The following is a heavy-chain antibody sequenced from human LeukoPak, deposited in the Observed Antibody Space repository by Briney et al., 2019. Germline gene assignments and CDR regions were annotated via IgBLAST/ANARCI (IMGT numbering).Heavy chain of an antibody. D-gene: IGHD3-10*01. Sequence: GGSLRLSCAASGLTFSKAWMSWVRQAPGKGLEWVGLIKSKTDGGRTYYAAPVKGRFTISRDDSKNTLYLQMNSLKTEDTAVYYCTNYYGSGNDYTLDYWGQGTLVTVSS. J-gene: IGHJ4*02. V-gene: IGHV3-15*01. CDR2: IKSKTDGGRT. CDR3: TNYYGSGNDYTLDY. CDR1: GLTFSKAW.